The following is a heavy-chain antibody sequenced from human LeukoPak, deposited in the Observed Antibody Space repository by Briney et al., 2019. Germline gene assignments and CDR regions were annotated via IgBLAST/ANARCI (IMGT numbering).Heavy chain of an antibody. CDR2: ISDSGDTT. J-gene: IGHJ4*02. Sequence: GGSLRLSCAASGFAFSSQAMGWGRQAPGKGLEWVAVISDSGDTTYHADSVKGRFTISRDDSKNTLYLQTNSLRAEDTALYYCVKDARRTNGWYFFDHWGQGTLVTVSS. CDR3: VKDARRTNGWYFFDH. D-gene: IGHD6-19*01. CDR1: GFAFSSQA. V-gene: IGHV3-23*01.